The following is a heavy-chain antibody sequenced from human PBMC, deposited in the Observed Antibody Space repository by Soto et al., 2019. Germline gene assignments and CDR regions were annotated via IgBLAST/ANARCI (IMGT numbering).Heavy chain of an antibody. CDR3: ARDLHANWFDP. CDR1: GFTFSSYG. J-gene: IGHJ5*02. CDR2: IWYDGSNK. V-gene: IGHV3-33*01. Sequence: GGSLRLSCAASGFTFSSYGMHWVRQAPGKGLEWVAVIWYDGSNKYYADSVKGRFTISRDNSKNTLYLQMNSLRAEDTAVYYCARDLHANWFDPWGLGTLVTVSS.